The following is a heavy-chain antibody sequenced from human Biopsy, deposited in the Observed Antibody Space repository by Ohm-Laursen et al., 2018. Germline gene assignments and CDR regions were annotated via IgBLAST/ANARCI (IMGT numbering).Heavy chain of an antibody. Sequence: GTLSLTCDVYGGSFSGYYWSWIRQPPGKGLEWIGEINHSGRTNYNPSLKNRVTTSVDTSKNQFSLKVRSVTAADTAVYYCVRSVDYYDPYHYYALDVWGQGTTVAVSS. J-gene: IGHJ6*02. CDR1: GGSFSGYY. D-gene: IGHD3-22*01. V-gene: IGHV4-34*01. CDR2: INHSGRT. CDR3: VRSVDYYDPYHYYALDV.